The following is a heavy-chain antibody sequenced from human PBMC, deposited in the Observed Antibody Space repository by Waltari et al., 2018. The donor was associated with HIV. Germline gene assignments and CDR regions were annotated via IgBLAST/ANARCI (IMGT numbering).Heavy chain of an antibody. CDR1: GGSVFSSVSY. CDR2: LYYTGNT. D-gene: IGHD2-15*01. J-gene: IGHJ5*02. V-gene: IGHV4-39*01. CDR3: ARLDCSGGTCSPFDP. Sequence: QLQESGPGLVKPSETLSLTCTVSGGSVFSSVSYWGWIRQPPGRGLEWIGTLYYTGNTYYNPSLQSRVTISVGVSKNQFSLKLGSVSASDTAVYYCARLDCSGGTCSPFDPWGQGTLVTVSS.